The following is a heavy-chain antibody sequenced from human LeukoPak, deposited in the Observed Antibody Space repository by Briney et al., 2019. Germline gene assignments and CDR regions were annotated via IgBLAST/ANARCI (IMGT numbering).Heavy chain of an antibody. D-gene: IGHD3-10*01. CDR2: IKQDGSEK. V-gene: IGHV3-7*01. J-gene: IGHJ5*02. Sequence: GGSLRPSCAGSGFSFSSYGMHWVRQAPGKGLEWVANIKQDGSEKYYVDSVKGRFTISRDNAKNSLYLQMNSLRAEDTAVYYCARDRKTFGNSGWFDPWGQGTLVTVSS. CDR1: GFSFSSYG. CDR3: ARDRKTFGNSGWFDP.